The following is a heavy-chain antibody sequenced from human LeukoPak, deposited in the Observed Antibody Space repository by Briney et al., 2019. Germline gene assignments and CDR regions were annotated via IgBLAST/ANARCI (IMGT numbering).Heavy chain of an antibody. V-gene: IGHV1-69*06. D-gene: IGHD3-9*01. CDR2: IIPIFGTA. CDR1: GGTFSSYA. CDR3: ARGDILTGYYPDY. J-gene: IGHJ4*02. Sequence: SAVKVSCKASGGTFSSYAISWVRQAPGQGLEWMGGIIPIFGTANYAQKFQGRVTITADKSTSTAYMELSSLRSEDTAVYYCARGDILTGYYPDYWGQGTLVTVSS.